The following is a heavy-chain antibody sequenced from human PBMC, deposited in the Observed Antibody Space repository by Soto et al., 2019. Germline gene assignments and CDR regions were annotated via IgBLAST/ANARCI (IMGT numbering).Heavy chain of an antibody. V-gene: IGHV1-18*01. J-gene: IGHJ4*02. CDR1: GYSFTTYD. Sequence: SVKVSCKTSGYSFTTYDISWVRHAPGQGLEWMGWISTHSDNTNYAQKLQGRVTMTKDTSPSTAYMELRSLGSDATALYYCARGGRTSAFDFWGQGTLVPVSS. CDR3: ARGGRTSAFDF. CDR2: ISTHSDNT.